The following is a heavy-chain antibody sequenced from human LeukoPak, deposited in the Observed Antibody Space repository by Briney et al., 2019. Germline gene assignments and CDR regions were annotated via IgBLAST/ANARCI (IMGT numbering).Heavy chain of an antibody. Sequence: GGSLRLSCAASGFTFSNYAMSWVRQAPGKGLEWVSAISGSGGSTYYADSVKGRFTISRDNSKNTLYLQMNSLRAEDTAVYYCARGNRYSGYEGDSWGQGILVTVSS. D-gene: IGHD5-12*01. J-gene: IGHJ4*02. CDR3: ARGNRYSGYEGDS. CDR2: ISGSGGST. CDR1: GFTFSNYA. V-gene: IGHV3-23*01.